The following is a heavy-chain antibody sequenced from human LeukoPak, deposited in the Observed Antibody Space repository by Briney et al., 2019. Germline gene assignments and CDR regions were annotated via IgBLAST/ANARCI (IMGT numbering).Heavy chain of an antibody. CDR1: GGTFISYA. D-gene: IGHD3-22*01. V-gene: IGHV1-69*04. CDR3: AREAYYDSSGYYDAFDI. CDR2: IIPIFGIA. J-gene: IGHJ3*02. Sequence: SVKVSCKASGGTFISYAISWVRQAPGQGLEWMGRIIPIFGIANYAQKFQGRVTITADKSTSTAYMELSSLRSEDTAVYYCAREAYYDSSGYYDAFDIWGQGTMVTVSS.